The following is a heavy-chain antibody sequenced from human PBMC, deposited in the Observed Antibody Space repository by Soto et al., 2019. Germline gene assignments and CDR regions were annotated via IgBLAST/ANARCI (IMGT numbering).Heavy chain of an antibody. CDR2: IYYSGST. CDR1: GGSISSSSYY. Sequence: QLQLQESGPGLVKPSETLSLTCTVSGGSISSSSYYWGWIRQPPGKGLEWIGSIYYSGSTYYNPSLKSRVTISVDTSKNQFSLKLSSVTAADTAVYYCARALIQLWPHYYYGMDVWGQGTTVTVSS. V-gene: IGHV4-39*01. CDR3: ARALIQLWPHYYYGMDV. J-gene: IGHJ6*02. D-gene: IGHD5-18*01.